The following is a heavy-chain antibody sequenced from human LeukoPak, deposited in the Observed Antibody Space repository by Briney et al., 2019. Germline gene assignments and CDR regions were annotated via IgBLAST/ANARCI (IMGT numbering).Heavy chain of an antibody. CDR1: GYTFTSYG. CDR2: ISAYNGNT. D-gene: IGHD6-19*01. V-gene: IGHV1-18*01. Sequence: GASVKVSCKASGYTFTSYGISWVRQAPGQGLEWMGWISAYNGNTNYAQKLQGRVTMTTDTSTSTAYMELRSLRSDDTAVYYCARDARYGGWGGPDVRPLGYWGQGTLVTVSS. J-gene: IGHJ4*02. CDR3: ARDARYGGWGGPDVRPLGY.